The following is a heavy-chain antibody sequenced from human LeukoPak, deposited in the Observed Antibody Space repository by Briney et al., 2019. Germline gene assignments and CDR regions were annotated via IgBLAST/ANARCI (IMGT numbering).Heavy chain of an antibody. CDR1: GGTFSSYA. V-gene: IGHV1-69*06. D-gene: IGHD1-26*01. J-gene: IGHJ4*02. CDR3: ASDRYSGSYFDY. CDR2: IIPIFGTA. Sequence: ASVKVSCKASGGTFSSYAISWVRQAPGQGLEWMGGIIPIFGTANYAQKFQGRVTITADKSTSTAYMELSSLRSEDTAVYYCASDRYSGSYFDYWGQGTLVTVSS.